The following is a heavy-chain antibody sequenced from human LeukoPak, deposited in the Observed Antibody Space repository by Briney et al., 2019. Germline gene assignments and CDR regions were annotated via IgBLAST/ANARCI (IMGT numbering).Heavy chain of an antibody. D-gene: IGHD3-22*01. CDR2: INPNSGGT. J-gene: IGHJ4*02. V-gene: IGHV1-2*02. CDR1: GYTFTGYY. CDR3: ARSKAYYYGSSGYYHAHDS. Sequence: ASVKVSCKASGYTFTGYYMHWVRQAPGQGLEWMGWINPNSGGTNYAQKFQGRVTMTRDTSISTASMELSMLRSDDTAVYYCARSKAYYYGSSGYYHAHDSWGQGTLVTVSS.